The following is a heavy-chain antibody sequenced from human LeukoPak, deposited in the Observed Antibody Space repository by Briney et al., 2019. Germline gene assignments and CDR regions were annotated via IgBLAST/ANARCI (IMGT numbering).Heavy chain of an antibody. D-gene: IGHD6-13*01. CDR2: ISGSGGST. V-gene: IGHV3-23*01. Sequence: GGSPRLSCAASGFTFSSYAMSWVRQAPRKGLEWVSGISGSGGSTYYADSVKGRFTISRDNSKNTLYLQMNSLRAEDTAVYYCARPSTSGIAAAGLKYWGQGTLVTVSS. J-gene: IGHJ4*02. CDR1: GFTFSSYA. CDR3: ARPSTSGIAAAGLKY.